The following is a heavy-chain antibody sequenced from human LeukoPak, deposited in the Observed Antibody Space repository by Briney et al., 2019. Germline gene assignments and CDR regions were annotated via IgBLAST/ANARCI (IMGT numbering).Heavy chain of an antibody. Sequence: GGSLRLSCAASGFTFSSYWMHWVRQAPGKGLGWVSRINSDGSSTSYADSVKGRYTISRDNAKNTLYLQMNSLRAEDTAVYYCARDLPDYGDDRWFDTWGQGTLVTVSS. J-gene: IGHJ5*02. CDR3: ARDLPDYGDDRWFDT. CDR2: INSDGSST. CDR1: GFTFSSYW. V-gene: IGHV3-74*01. D-gene: IGHD4-17*01.